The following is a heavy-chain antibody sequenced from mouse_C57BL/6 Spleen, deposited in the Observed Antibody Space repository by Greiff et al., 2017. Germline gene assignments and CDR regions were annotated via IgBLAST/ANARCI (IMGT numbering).Heavy chain of an antibody. CDR1: GYTFTSYW. J-gene: IGHJ2*01. V-gene: IGHV1-64*01. Sequence: QVQLQQPGAELVKPGASVKLSCKASGYTFTSYWMHWVKQRPGQGLEWIGMIHPNSGSTNSNEKFKSKATLTVDKSSSTAYMQLSSMTSEDSAVYYCARFTTVVTDFDDWGQGTTLTVSS. CDR2: IHPNSGST. D-gene: IGHD1-1*01. CDR3: ARFTTVVTDFDD.